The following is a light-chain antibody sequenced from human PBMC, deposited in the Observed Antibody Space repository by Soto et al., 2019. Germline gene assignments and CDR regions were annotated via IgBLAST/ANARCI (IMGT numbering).Light chain of an antibody. CDR3: QQYEKLPT. CDR1: QSVSSSY. Sequence: DIVMTHSPATLSVSPGEIATLSCGASQSVSSSYLAWYQQKPGQAPRLLIYGASSRATGIPDRFSGSGSGTDFILTISRLQPEDIATYYCQQYEKLPTFGQGTRLEIK. J-gene: IGKJ5*01. CDR2: GAS. V-gene: IGKV3-20*01.